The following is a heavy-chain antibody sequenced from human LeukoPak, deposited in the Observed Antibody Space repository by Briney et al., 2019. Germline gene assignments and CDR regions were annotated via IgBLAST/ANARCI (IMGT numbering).Heavy chain of an antibody. Sequence: PGGSLRLSCAASEFTFSSYEMNWVRQAPGKGLEWVSYISSSGSTRYYADSVKGRFTISRDNAKNSLYLQMNSLRAEDTAVYYCARDRDPLVRCDYWGQGTLVTVSS. D-gene: IGHD3-10*01. CDR1: EFTFSSYE. CDR2: ISSSGSTR. J-gene: IGHJ4*02. V-gene: IGHV3-48*03. CDR3: ARDRDPLVRCDY.